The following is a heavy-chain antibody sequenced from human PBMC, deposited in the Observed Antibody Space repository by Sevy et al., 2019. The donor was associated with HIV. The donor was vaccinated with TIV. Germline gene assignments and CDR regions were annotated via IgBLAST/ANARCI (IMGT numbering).Heavy chain of an antibody. CDR3: AHTNETPLDPQYGPLRNAYYYYYYYMDV. Sequence: SGPTLVKPTQTLTLTCTFSGFSLSTSGVGVGWIRQPPGKALEWLALIYWNDDKRYSPSLKSRLTITKDTSKNQVVLTMTNMDPVDTATYYCAHTNETPLDPQYGPLRNAYYYYYYYMDVWGKGTTVTVSS. CDR2: IYWNDDK. V-gene: IGHV2-5*01. J-gene: IGHJ6*03. CDR1: GFSLSTSGVG. D-gene: IGHD3-10*01.